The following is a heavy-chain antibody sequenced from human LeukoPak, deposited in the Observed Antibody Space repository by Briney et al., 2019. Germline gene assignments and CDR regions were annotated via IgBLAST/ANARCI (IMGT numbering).Heavy chain of an antibody. CDR1: GFTFGDYA. D-gene: IGHD3-22*01. Sequence: PGGSLRLSCTASGFTFGDYAMSWVRQAPGKGLEWVGFIRSKAYGGTTEYAASVKGRFTISRDDSKSIAYLQMNSLKTEDTAVYYCTIDASPGYYYDSGGDYWGQGTLVTVSS. CDR3: TIDASPGYYYDSGGDY. V-gene: IGHV3-49*04. CDR2: IRSKAYGGTT. J-gene: IGHJ4*02.